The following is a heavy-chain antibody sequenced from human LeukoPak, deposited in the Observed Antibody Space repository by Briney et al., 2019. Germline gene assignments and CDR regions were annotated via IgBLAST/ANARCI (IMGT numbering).Heavy chain of an antibody. D-gene: IGHD1/OR15-1a*01. J-gene: IGHJ4*02. Sequence: QPGGSLRLSCAASGFTFSSYSVIWARQAPGKGLEWVSYVSSSGTTTYYADSVKGRFTISRDNGKNLVSLQMNSLRDEDTAVYYCARADREGNKRFLDWGQGTLVTVSS. CDR3: ARADREGNKRFLD. CDR2: VSSSGTTT. CDR1: GFTFSSYS. V-gene: IGHV3-48*02.